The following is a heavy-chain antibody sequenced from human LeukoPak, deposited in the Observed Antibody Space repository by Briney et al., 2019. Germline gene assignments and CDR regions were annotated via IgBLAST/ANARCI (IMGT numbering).Heavy chain of an antibody. J-gene: IGHJ6*03. Sequence: SETLSLTCGVYGGSFSGYYWTWIRQPPGKGLEWIGEIYHSGSTNYNPSLKSRVTISVDKSKNQFSLKLSSVTAADTAVYYCVRGIVVVAQLGYYFYYMDVWGKGTTVTISS. D-gene: IGHD2-15*01. V-gene: IGHV4-34*01. CDR3: VRGIVVVAQLGYYFYYMDV. CDR1: GGSFSGYY. CDR2: IYHSGST.